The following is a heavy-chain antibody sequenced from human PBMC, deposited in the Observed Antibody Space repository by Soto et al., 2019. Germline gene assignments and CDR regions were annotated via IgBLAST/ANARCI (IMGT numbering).Heavy chain of an antibody. CDR2: ISSSSTI. CDR1: GFTFSSYS. CDR3: ARELDKGYCSGGSCYSRSKRGGFDP. D-gene: IGHD2-15*01. Sequence: PGGSLRLSCAASGFTFSSYSMNWVRQAPGKGLEWVSYISSSSTIYYADSVKGRFTISRDNAKNSLYLQMNSLRAEDTAVYYCARELDKGYCSGGSCYSRSKRGGFDPWGQGTLVTVSS. V-gene: IGHV3-48*01. J-gene: IGHJ5*02.